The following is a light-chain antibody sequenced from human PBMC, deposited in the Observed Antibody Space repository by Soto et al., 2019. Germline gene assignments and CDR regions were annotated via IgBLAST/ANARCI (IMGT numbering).Light chain of an antibody. Sequence: AIQMTQSPSSLSASVGDRVTITCRASQGIRNDLGWNQQKPGQAPKLLIYAASSLQSGVPSRFSGSGSGTDFTLTISSLQPEDFATYYCLQDYNYPRTFGQGTKVEIK. V-gene: IGKV1-6*01. CDR3: LQDYNYPRT. CDR1: QGIRND. CDR2: AAS. J-gene: IGKJ1*01.